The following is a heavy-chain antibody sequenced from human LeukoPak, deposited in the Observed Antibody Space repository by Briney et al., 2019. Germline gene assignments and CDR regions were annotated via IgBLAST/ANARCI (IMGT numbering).Heavy chain of an antibody. J-gene: IGHJ4*02. CDR3: ARERDCSSTSCYEEVDY. D-gene: IGHD2-2*01. V-gene: IGHV3-48*04. Sequence: GGSLRLSCAASGFTFSSYSMNWVRQAPGKGLDWISYISRTSTTILYADSVQGRFTISRDNAKNSLFLQMNSLRAEDTAVYYCARERDCSSTSCYEEVDYWGQGTLVTVSS. CDR2: ISRTSTTI. CDR1: GFTFSSYS.